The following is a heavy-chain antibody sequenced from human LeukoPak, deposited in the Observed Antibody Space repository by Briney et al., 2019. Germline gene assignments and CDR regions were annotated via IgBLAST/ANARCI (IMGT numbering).Heavy chain of an antibody. CDR3: ARELMVYAKYYFDY. J-gene: IGHJ4*02. V-gene: IGHV4-4*02. CDR1: GGSISSSNW. CDR2: INHSGSS. D-gene: IGHD2-8*01. Sequence: PSGTLSLTCAVSGGSISSSNWWSWVRQPPGKGLEWIGEINHSGSSNYNPSLKSRVTISVDTSKNQFSPKLSSVTAADTAVYYCARELMVYAKYYFDYWGQGTLVTVSS.